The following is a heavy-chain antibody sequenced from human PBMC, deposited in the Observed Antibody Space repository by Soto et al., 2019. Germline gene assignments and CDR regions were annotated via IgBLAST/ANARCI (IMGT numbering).Heavy chain of an antibody. CDR2: ISGSGGST. V-gene: IGHV3-23*01. D-gene: IGHD6-19*01. CDR3: AKDGKAVAGTPHYFDY. Sequence: GGSLRLSCAASVFTFSSYAMGWVRQAPGKGLEWVSAISGSGGSTYYADSVKGRFTISRDNSKNTLYLQMNSLRAEDTAVYYCAKDGKAVAGTPHYFDYWGQGTLVTVSS. CDR1: VFTFSSYA. J-gene: IGHJ4*02.